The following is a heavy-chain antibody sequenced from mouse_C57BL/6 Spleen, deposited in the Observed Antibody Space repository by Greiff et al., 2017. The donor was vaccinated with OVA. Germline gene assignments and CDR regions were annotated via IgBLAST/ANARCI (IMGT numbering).Heavy chain of an antibody. CDR3: ARAMLKYYFDY. D-gene: IGHD2-2*01. CDR1: GYTFTSYW. Sequence: QVQLQQPGAELVMPGASVKLSCKASGYTFTSYWMHWVKQRPGQGLEWIGEIDPSDSYTNYNQKFKGKSTLTVDKSSSTAYMQLSSLTSEDSAVYYCARAMLKYYFDYWGQGTTLTVSS. J-gene: IGHJ2*01. V-gene: IGHV1-69*01. CDR2: IDPSDSYT.